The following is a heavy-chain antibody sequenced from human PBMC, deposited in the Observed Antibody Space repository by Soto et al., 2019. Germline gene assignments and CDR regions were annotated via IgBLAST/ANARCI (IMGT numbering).Heavy chain of an antibody. J-gene: IGHJ5*02. V-gene: IGHV4-59*01. Sequence: PSETLSLTCTVSGGSISSYYWIWIRQPPGKGLEWIGYIYYSGSTNYNPSLKSRVTISVDTSKNQFSLKLSSVTAADTAVYYCARSIAARTNWFDPWGQGTLVTVS. CDR1: GGSISSYY. CDR2: IYYSGST. D-gene: IGHD6-6*01. CDR3: ARSIAARTNWFDP.